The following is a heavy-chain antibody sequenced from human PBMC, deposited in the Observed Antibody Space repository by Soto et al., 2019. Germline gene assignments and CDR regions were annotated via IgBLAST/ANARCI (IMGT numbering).Heavy chain of an antibody. J-gene: IGHJ6*01. CDR1: GFSFSRYT. CDR2: IHPGDSDT. Sequence: PGESLKISCVGSGFSFSRYTVGWVRQVPGKGLEWMEVIHPGDSDTIYSPSIQGQVTISADKSINTAYLQWSSLKASDSFMYYCTLSYGDSYYYYYGMDVWGQGTTVTVSS. V-gene: IGHV5-51*01. CDR3: TLSYGDSYYYYYGMDV. D-gene: IGHD4-17*01.